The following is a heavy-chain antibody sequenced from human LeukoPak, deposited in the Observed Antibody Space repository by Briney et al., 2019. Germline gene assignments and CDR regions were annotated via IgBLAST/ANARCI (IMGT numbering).Heavy chain of an antibody. V-gene: IGHV3-23*01. CDR2: IFPSGGEI. CDR1: GFTFSTFA. CDR3: ARGGNYYDSSGYYETFDY. J-gene: IGHJ4*02. D-gene: IGHD3-22*01. Sequence: GASLRLSCAASGFTFSTFAMIWVRQPPGKGLEWVSSIFPSGGEIHYADSVRGRFTISRDNSKSTLSLQMNSLRAEDTAVYYCARGGNYYDSSGYYETFDYWGQGTLVTVSS.